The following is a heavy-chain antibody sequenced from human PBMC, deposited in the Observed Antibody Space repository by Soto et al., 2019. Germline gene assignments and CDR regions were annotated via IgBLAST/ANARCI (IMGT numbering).Heavy chain of an antibody. Sequence: QVQLVQSGAEVKKPGASVKVSYKASGYTFTSYDINRVRQATGQGLEWMGWMNPNSGNTGYAQKFQGRVTMTRNTSISTAYMELSSLRSEDTAVYYCARELSSSWRFDYWGQGTLVTVSS. D-gene: IGHD6-13*01. CDR2: MNPNSGNT. V-gene: IGHV1-8*01. CDR3: ARELSSSWRFDY. CDR1: GYTFTSYD. J-gene: IGHJ4*02.